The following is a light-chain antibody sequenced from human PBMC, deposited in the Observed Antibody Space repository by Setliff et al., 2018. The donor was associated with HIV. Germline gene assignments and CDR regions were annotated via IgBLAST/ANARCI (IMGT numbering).Light chain of an antibody. CDR1: DIGSKS. J-gene: IGLJ1*01. CDR3: QVWDSSSDHHV. V-gene: IGLV3-21*02. Sequence: SYELTPPPSVSVAPGETARITCGGNDIGSKSVHWYQQRPGQAPVLVVYEDSARPSGIPVRFSGSNSGNTATLTISRVEAGDEADYYCQVWDSSSDHHVFGTGTKVTVL. CDR2: EDS.